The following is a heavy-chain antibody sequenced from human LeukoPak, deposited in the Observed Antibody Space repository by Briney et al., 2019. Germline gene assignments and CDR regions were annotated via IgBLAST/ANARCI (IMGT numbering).Heavy chain of an antibody. D-gene: IGHD1-1*01. CDR2: IKKDGSEK. Sequence: GGSLRLSCAASGFTFSNYWMTWVRQAPGKGLEWVANIKKDGSEKNYVDSVKGRFTISRDNAKNSLYLQMNSLRAEDTAVYYCARGGPTGAIDDWGQGTLVTVSS. CDR3: ARGGPTGAIDD. V-gene: IGHV3-7*01. CDR1: GFTFSNYW. J-gene: IGHJ4*02.